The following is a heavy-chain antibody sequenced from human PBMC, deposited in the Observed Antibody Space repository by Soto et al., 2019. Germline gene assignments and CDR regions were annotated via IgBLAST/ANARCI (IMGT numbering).Heavy chain of an antibody. CDR3: ARTYCSGGSCYPDWIDY. Sequence: GGSLRLSCAASGFTFSSYWMSWVRQALGKGLEWVANIKQDGSEKYYVDSVKGRFTISRDNAKNSLYLQMNSLRAEDTAVYYCARTYCSGGSCYPDWIDYWGQGTLVTVSS. V-gene: IGHV3-7*01. CDR1: GFTFSSYW. CDR2: IKQDGSEK. J-gene: IGHJ4*02. D-gene: IGHD2-15*01.